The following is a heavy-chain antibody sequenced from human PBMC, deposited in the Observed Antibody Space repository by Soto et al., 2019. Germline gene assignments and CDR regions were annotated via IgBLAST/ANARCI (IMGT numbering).Heavy chain of an antibody. V-gene: IGHV3-73*02. CDR2: IRSKANSYAT. J-gene: IGHJ3*02. CDR3: TRHSMYYYGSGTASDI. Sequence: EVQLVESGGGLVQPGGSLKLSCAASGFTFSGSAMHWVRQASGKGLEWVGRIRSKANSYATAYAASVKGRFTISRDDSKNTAYLQMNSLKTEDTAVYYCTRHSMYYYGSGTASDIWGQGTMVTVSS. D-gene: IGHD3-10*01. CDR1: GFTFSGSA.